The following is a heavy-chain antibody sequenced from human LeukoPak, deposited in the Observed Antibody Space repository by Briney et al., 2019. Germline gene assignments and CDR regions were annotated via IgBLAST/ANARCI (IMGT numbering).Heavy chain of an antibody. CDR1: GFTFSSYG. CDR2: IRYDGSNK. V-gene: IGHV3-30*02. Sequence: GGSLRLSCAASGFTFSSYGMHWVRQAPGKGLEGVAFIRYDGSNKYYADSVKGRFTISRDNSKNTLYLQMNSLRAEDTAVYYCASPPASSGYYQNFDYWGQGTLVTVSS. CDR3: ASPPASSGYYQNFDY. D-gene: IGHD3-22*01. J-gene: IGHJ4*02.